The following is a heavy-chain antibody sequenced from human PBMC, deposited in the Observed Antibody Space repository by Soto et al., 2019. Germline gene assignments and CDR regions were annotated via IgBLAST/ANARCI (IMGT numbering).Heavy chain of an antibody. J-gene: IGHJ4*02. D-gene: IGHD3-22*01. Sequence: KPXGTLSLTCRVYAGSVNSASSYWGWIRQPPGKGLEWIGVINHSGSTYHNLSLKGRVTMSVDASRNQFSLKLTSMTAADTAVYYCARLGGYVSVGYYYLWDSWGQGTLVTVSS. CDR2: INHSGST. CDR3: ARLGGYVSVGYYYLWDS. V-gene: IGHV4-39*01. CDR1: AGSVNSASSY.